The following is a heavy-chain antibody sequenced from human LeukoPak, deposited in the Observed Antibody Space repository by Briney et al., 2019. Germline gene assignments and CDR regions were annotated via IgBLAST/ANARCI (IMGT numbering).Heavy chain of an antibody. CDR2: IYSGGST. V-gene: IGHV3-53*01. J-gene: IGHJ4*02. CDR3: ATPEKRGYSYGYDY. CDR1: GFTVRSNY. D-gene: IGHD5-18*01. Sequence: GGSLRLSRAASGFTVRSNYMSWVRHAPGQGLEWGSVIYSGGSTYDADSVKGRFTIARDNSKNTLYLHMNSLRAEDTAVYYCATPEKRGYSYGYDYWGQGTLVTVSS.